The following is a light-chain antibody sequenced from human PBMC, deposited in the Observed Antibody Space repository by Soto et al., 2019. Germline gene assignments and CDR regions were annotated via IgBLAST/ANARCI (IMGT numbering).Light chain of an antibody. CDR2: EDS. CDR3: CSYAGSSTVV. J-gene: IGLJ2*01. CDR1: SSDVGSYNL. Sequence: QSALTQPASVSGSPGQSITISCTGTSSDVGSYNLVTWYQQYPGKVPKLMIYEDSKRPSGVSNRFSGSKSGNTASLTISGLQAEDEADYYCCSYAGSSTVVFGGGTKRTVL. V-gene: IGLV2-23*01.